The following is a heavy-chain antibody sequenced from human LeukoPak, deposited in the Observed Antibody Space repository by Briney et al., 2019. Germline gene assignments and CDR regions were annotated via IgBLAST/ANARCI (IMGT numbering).Heavy chain of an antibody. CDR3: ARGGRSSWYPRYFDY. V-gene: IGHV1-2*02. J-gene: IGHJ4*02. D-gene: IGHD6-13*01. CDR2: INPNSGGT. CDR1: GYTFTGYY. Sequence: GASVKVSCKASGYTFTGYYMHWVRQAPGQGLEWMGWINPNSGGTNYAQKFQGRVAMTRDTSISTAYMELSRLRSDDTAVYYCARGGRSSWYPRYFDYRGQGTLVTVSS.